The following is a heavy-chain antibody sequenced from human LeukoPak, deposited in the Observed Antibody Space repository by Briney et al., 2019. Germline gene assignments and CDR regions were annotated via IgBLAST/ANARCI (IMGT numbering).Heavy chain of an antibody. CDR3: AAPGGSGSYLPFDY. CDR2: IYYSGST. V-gene: IGHV4-59*01. CDR1: GGSISSYY. Sequence: SETLSLTCTVSGGSISSYYWSWIRQPPGKGLEWIGYIYYSGSTNYNPSLKSRVTISVDTSKNQFSLKLSSVTAADTAVYYCAAPGGSGSYLPFDYWGQGTLVTVSS. D-gene: IGHD3-10*01. J-gene: IGHJ4*02.